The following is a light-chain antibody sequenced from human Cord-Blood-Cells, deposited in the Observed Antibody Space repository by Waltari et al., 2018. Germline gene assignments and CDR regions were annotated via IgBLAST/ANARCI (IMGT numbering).Light chain of an antibody. V-gene: IGKV4-1*01. CDR3: QQYYSTPLT. CDR2: WAS. Sequence: NCKSSQSVLYSSNNKNYLAWYQQKPGQPPKLLIYWASTRESGVPDRFSGSGSGTDFTLTISSLQAEDVAVYYCQQYYSTPLTFGPGTKVDIK. CDR1: QSVLYSSNNKNY. J-gene: IGKJ3*01.